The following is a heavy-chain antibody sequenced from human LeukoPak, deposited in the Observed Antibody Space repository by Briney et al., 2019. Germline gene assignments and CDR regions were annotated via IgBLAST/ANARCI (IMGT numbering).Heavy chain of an antibody. V-gene: IGHV3-64*01. CDR2: ISSNGGST. J-gene: IGHJ4*02. Sequence: PGGSLRLSCAASGFTFSSYAMHWVRQAPGKGLEYVSAISSNGGSTYYANSVKGRFTISRDNSKNTLYLQMGSLRAEDMAVYYCARDCLQGVVTLGLVDYWGQGTLVTVSS. CDR3: ARDCLQGVVTLGLVDY. CDR1: GFTFSSYA. D-gene: IGHD4-23*01.